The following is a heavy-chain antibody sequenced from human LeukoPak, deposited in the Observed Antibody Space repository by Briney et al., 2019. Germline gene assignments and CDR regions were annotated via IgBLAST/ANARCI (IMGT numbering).Heavy chain of an antibody. V-gene: IGHV4-4*07. J-gene: IGHJ4*02. CDR3: ARVGEKLSYYYFDY. CDR2: IYTSGST. Sequence: SETLSLTCTVSGGSISSYYWSWIRQPAGKGLEWIGRIYTSGSTNYNPSLKSRVTMSVDTSKNQFSLKLYSVTAADTAVYYCARVGEKLSYYYFDYWGQGTLVTVSS. CDR1: GGSISSYY. D-gene: IGHD2-21*01.